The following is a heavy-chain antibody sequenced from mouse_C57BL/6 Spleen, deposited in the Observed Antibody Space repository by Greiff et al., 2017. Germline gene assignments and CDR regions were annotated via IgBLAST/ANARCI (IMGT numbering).Heavy chain of an antibody. Sequence: QVQLQQPGAELVKPGASVKLSCKASGYTFTSYWMHWVKQRPGQGLEWIGMIHPNSGSTNYNEKFKSKATLTVDKSSSTAYMQLSSLTSEDSAVYYWARSHCYGSSYWYFDVWGTGTTVTVSS. J-gene: IGHJ1*03. V-gene: IGHV1-64*01. CDR3: ARSHCYGSSYWYFDV. CDR1: GYTFTSYW. CDR2: IHPNSGST. D-gene: IGHD1-1*01.